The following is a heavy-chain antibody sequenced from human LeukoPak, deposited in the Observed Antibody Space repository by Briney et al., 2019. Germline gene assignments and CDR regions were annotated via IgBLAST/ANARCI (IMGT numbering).Heavy chain of an antibody. D-gene: IGHD5-18*01. J-gene: IGHJ4*02. Sequence: PETLSLTCTFTGGSISSSNFYWGWIRQPPGKGLEWIGTISYSGSTYYNPSLKSRVTISVDTSKNQFSLKLSSVTAADTAVYYCARSRGRSYGSWGQGTLVTVSS. CDR3: ARSRGRSYGS. CDR2: ISYSGST. CDR1: GGSISSSNFY. V-gene: IGHV4-39*01.